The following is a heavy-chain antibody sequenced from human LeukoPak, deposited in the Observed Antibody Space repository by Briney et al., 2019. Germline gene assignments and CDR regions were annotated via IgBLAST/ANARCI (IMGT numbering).Heavy chain of an antibody. Sequence: GGSLRLSCAASGFTFSSYSMSWVRQAPGKGLEWVSSISSSSSYIYYADSVKGRFTISRDNAKNSLYLQMNSLRAEDTAVYYCARDLGDYYDSSGYYVAPWGQGTLVTVSS. CDR2: ISSSSSYI. CDR3: ARDLGDYYDSSGYYVAP. V-gene: IGHV3-21*01. D-gene: IGHD3-22*01. CDR1: GFTFSSYS. J-gene: IGHJ5*02.